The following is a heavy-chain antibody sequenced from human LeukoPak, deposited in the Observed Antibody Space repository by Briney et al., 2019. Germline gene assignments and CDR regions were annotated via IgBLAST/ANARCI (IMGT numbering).Heavy chain of an antibody. CDR3: AKDRDTGGKWELLEVFDY. CDR2: ICSDGVNK. J-gene: IGHJ4*02. Sequence: GGSLRLSCAASGFSYNTHGMHWIRQAPGKGLEWVAFICSDGVNKYHAHSVEGRFTISRDNSKNTLYLQMNSLRAEDTAVYYCAKDRDTGGKWELLEVFDYWGQGTLVTVSS. D-gene: IGHD1-26*01. V-gene: IGHV3-30*02. CDR1: GFSYNTHG.